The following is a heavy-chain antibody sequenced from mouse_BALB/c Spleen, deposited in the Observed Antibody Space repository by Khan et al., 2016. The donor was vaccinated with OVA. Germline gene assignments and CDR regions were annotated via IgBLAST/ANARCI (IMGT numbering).Heavy chain of an antibody. CDR2: IKCSGST. V-gene: IGHV3-2*02. Sequence: EVQLQESGPGLVKPSQSLSLTCTVTGYSITSDYAWNWIRQFPGNKLEWMGYIKCSGSTSYNPSLKSRISITRDTSKNQFFLQLNSVTTEDTATYYCARSGTITTVVATDFDYWGQGTTLTVSS. CDR3: ARSGTITTVVATDFDY. D-gene: IGHD1-1*01. CDR1: GYSITSDYA. J-gene: IGHJ2*01.